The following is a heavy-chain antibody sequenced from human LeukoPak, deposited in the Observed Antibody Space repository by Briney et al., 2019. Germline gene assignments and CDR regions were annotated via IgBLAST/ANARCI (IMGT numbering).Heavy chain of an antibody. J-gene: IGHJ6*03. CDR2: INHSGST. CDR1: GGSFSGYY. CDR3: ARLGRLWFGAPPWYMDV. D-gene: IGHD3-10*01. Sequence: PSETLSLTCAVYGGSFSGYYWSWIRQPPGKGLEWIGEINHSGSTNYNPSLKSRVTISVDTSKNQFSLKLSSVTAADTAVYYCARLGRLWFGAPPWYMDVWGKGTTVTVSS. V-gene: IGHV4-34*01.